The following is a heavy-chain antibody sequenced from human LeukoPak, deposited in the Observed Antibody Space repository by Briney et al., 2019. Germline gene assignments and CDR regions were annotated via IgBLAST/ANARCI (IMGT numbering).Heavy chain of an antibody. J-gene: IGHJ3*02. V-gene: IGHV5-51*01. Sequence: GESLKISCKGSGYSFTSYWIGWVRQLPGKGLEWMGIIYPGDSDTRYSPSFQGQVTISADKSISTAYLQWSSLKASDTAMYYCARVILLVGGGSWDTFDIWGQGTMVTVSS. CDR2: IYPGDSDT. CDR1: GYSFTSYW. CDR3: ARVILLVGGGSWDTFDI. D-gene: IGHD2-15*01.